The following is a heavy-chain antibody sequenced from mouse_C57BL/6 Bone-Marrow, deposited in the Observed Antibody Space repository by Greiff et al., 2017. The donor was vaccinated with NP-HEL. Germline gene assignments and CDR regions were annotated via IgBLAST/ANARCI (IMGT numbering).Heavy chain of an antibody. Sequence: QVQLQQPGAELVKPGASVKVSCKASGYTFTSYWMHWVKLRPGQGLEWIGRIHPSDSDPNYNQKFKGKATLTVDKSSSTAYMQLSSLTSEDAAVYYCATGIYLLRQYGGQGTTLTVSS. J-gene: IGHJ2*01. V-gene: IGHV1-74*01. D-gene: IGHD1-2*01. CDR3: ATGIYLLRQY. CDR1: GYTFTSYW. CDR2: IHPSDSDP.